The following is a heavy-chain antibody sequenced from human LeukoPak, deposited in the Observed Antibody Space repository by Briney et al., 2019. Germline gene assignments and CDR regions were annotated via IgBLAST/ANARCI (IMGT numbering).Heavy chain of an antibody. CDR2: ISAYNGNT. CDR1: GYTFTSYG. CDR3: ARGIAAAGTTLPINWFDP. V-gene: IGHV1-18*01. Sequence: GASVKVSCKASGYTFTSYGISWVRQAPGQGLEWMGWISAYNGNTNYAQKFQGRVTMTRDTSISTAYMELSRLTSEDTAVYYCARGIAAAGTTLPINWFDPWGQGTLVTVSS. J-gene: IGHJ5*02. D-gene: IGHD6-13*01.